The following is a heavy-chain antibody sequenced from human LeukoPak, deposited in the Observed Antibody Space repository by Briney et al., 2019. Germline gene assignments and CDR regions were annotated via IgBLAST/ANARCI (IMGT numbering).Heavy chain of an antibody. J-gene: IGHJ4*02. CDR1: GGSISSYY. CDR3: ARDTIFGVVAFFDY. Sequence: PSETLSLTCTVSGGSISSYYWSWTRQPAGKGLEWIGRIYTSGSTNYNPSLKSRVTMSVDTSKNQFSLKLSSVTAADTAVYYCARDTIFGVVAFFDYWGQGTLVTVSS. CDR2: IYTSGST. V-gene: IGHV4-4*07. D-gene: IGHD3-3*01.